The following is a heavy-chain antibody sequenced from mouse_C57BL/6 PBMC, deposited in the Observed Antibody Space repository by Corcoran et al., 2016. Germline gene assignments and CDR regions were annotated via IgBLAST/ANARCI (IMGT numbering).Heavy chain of an antibody. CDR2: INPNNGGT. CDR3: AFYYGSRPWFAY. CDR1: GYTFTDYY. J-gene: IGHJ3*01. D-gene: IGHD1-1*01. Sequence: EVQLQQSGPELVKPGASVKISCKASGYTFTDYYMNWVKQSHGKSLEWIGDINPNNGGTSYNQTFKGKATLTVDKSSSTAYMELRSLTSEDSAVYYCAFYYGSRPWFAYWGQGTLVTVSA. V-gene: IGHV1-26*01.